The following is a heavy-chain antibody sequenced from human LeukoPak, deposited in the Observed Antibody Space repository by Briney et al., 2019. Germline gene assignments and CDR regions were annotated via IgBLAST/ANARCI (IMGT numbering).Heavy chain of an antibody. D-gene: IGHD1-7*01. CDR3: TTDEDWNYARKDV. J-gene: IGHJ6*02. V-gene: IGHV3-15*04. Sequence: GGSLRLSCAASGFTFNYAWMSWVRQVPGKGLEWVGQTVSEIDGGTTDYATPVKGRFTISRDDSKSTLYLQMNSLKIEDTAVYYCTTDEDWNYARKDVWGQGATVIVPS. CDR2: TVSEIDGGTT. CDR1: GFTFNYAW.